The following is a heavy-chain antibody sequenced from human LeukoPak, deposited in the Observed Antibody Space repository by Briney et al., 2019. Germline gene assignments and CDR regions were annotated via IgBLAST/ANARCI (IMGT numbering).Heavy chain of an antibody. Sequence: ASVKVSCKASGYTFTSYDFNWVRQATGQRPEWMGWMSPNSGDTSYAQKFQDRVTMTRNTSISTAYMELSSLRSDDTAVYYCARGPPNWGYDYWGPGTLVTVSS. D-gene: IGHD7-27*01. CDR1: GYTFTSYD. CDR3: ARGPPNWGYDY. V-gene: IGHV1-8*01. CDR2: MSPNSGDT. J-gene: IGHJ4*02.